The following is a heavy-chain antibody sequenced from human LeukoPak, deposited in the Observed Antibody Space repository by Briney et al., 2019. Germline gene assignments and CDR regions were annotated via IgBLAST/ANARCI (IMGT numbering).Heavy chain of an antibody. D-gene: IGHD2-8*01. CDR3: ARLVYGNGWQIDY. Sequence: PSETLSLTCTVSGGSIRTSGNYWSWIRHRPGKGLEWMGCIYYSGTTYDSPSLKSRLTVSVDTSKNQFFLDLTSVTAADTAVYYCARLVYGNGWQIDYWGRGTLVTVSS. V-gene: IGHV4-31*03. J-gene: IGHJ4*02. CDR2: IYYSGTT. CDR1: GGSIRTSGNY.